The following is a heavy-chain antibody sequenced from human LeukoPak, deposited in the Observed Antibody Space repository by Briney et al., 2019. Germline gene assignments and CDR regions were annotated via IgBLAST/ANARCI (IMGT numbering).Heavy chain of an antibody. V-gene: IGHV7-4-1*02. CDR3: ARVGGFHPKYYYDSSGYYY. Sequence: ASVKVSCKASGYTFTSYAMNWVRQAPGQGLEWMGWINTNTGNPTYAQGFTGRFVFSLDTSASTAYLQISSLKAEDTAVYYCARVGGFHPKYYYDSSGYYYWGQGTLVTVSS. D-gene: IGHD3-22*01. CDR2: INTNTGNP. CDR1: GYTFTSYA. J-gene: IGHJ4*02.